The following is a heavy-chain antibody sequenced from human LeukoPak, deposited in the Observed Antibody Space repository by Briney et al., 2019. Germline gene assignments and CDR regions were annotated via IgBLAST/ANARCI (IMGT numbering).Heavy chain of an antibody. Sequence: GGSLRLSCAASGFTFSSYWMNWVRQAPGRGLVWVSRIASDGSSTTYADSVKGRFSISRDNAKNTLYLQMNSLRVEDTAVYYCARGRPHGNDYWGQGTLVTVSS. D-gene: IGHD4-23*01. CDR3: ARGRPHGNDY. CDR1: GFTFSSYW. CDR2: IASDGSST. V-gene: IGHV3-74*01. J-gene: IGHJ4*02.